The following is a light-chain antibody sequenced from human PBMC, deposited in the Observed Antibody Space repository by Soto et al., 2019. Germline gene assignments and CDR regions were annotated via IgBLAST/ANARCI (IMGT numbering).Light chain of an antibody. J-gene: IGKJ2*01. Sequence: DIQLTQSPSSLSASVGDRVTITCQASQNIYKYLNWYQQKRGKAPKLLIYDASNLDTGVPSRFSASRSGTDFTLTITGLQPEDFATYYCQHYDNLPPYTFGQGTKLEIK. CDR3: QHYDNLPPYT. V-gene: IGKV1-33*01. CDR2: DAS. CDR1: QNIYKY.